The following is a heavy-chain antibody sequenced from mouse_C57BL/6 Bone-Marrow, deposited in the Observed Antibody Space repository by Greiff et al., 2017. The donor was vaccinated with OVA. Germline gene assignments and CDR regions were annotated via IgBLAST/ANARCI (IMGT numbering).Heavy chain of an antibody. CDR2: IYPRSGNT. D-gene: IGHD1-1*01. J-gene: IGHJ2*01. CDR3: ARLDYYGSRFDY. Sequence: VQLQQSGAELARPGASVKLSCKASGYTFTSYGISWVKQRTGQGLEWIGEIYPRSGNTYYNEKFKGKATLTADKSSSTAYMELRSLTSEDSAVYFCARLDYYGSRFDYWGQGTTLTVSS. V-gene: IGHV1-81*01. CDR1: GYTFTSYG.